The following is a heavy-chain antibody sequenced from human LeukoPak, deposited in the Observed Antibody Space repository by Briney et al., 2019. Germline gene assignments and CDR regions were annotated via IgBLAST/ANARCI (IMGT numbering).Heavy chain of an antibody. V-gene: IGHV3-21*01. CDR3: ARGSRFGVVERDAFDI. J-gene: IGHJ3*02. CDR2: ISISSNYI. CDR1: GFTLSRYS. Sequence: GGSLRLSCAASGFTLSRYSMNWVRQAPGKGLEWVSSISISSNYIYYTDSVKGRFTISRDNAKNSLYLQMNSLRAEDTAVYYCARGSRFGVVERDAFDIWGQGTMVTVSS. D-gene: IGHD3-3*01.